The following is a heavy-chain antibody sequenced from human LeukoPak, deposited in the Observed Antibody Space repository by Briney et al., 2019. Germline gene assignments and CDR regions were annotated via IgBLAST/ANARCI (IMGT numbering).Heavy chain of an antibody. Sequence: SGTLSLTCTVSGGSISSYYWSWIRQPPGKGLEWIGYIYYSGSTNYNPSLKSRVTISVDTSKNQFSLKLSSVTAADTAVYYCARSRNYGDYGDWGQGTLVTVSS. V-gene: IGHV4-59*08. CDR1: GGSISSYY. J-gene: IGHJ4*02. D-gene: IGHD4-17*01. CDR3: ARSRNYGDYGD. CDR2: IYYSGST.